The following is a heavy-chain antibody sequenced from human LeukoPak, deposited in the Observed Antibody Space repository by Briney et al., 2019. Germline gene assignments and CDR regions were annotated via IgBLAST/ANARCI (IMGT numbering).Heavy chain of an antibody. V-gene: IGHV4-34*01. CDR3: ARSRPGIVGATGY. D-gene: IGHD1-26*01. CDR1: GGSFSGYY. CDR2: INHSGST. J-gene: IGHJ4*02. Sequence: SETLSLTCAVYGGSFSGYYWSWIRQPPGKGLEWIGEINHSGSTNYNPSLKSRVTISVDTSKNQFSLKLSSVTAADTAVYYCARSRPGIVGATGYWGQGTLVTVSS.